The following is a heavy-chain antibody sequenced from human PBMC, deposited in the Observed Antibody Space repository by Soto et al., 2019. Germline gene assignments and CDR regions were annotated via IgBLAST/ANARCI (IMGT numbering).Heavy chain of an antibody. J-gene: IGHJ6*02. D-gene: IGHD1-20*01. V-gene: IGHV3-23*01. CDR1: GFTFSSYA. CDR3: AKPGIAHFYGMDV. CDR2: ISGSGGST. Sequence: PGGSLRLSCAASGFTFSSYAMTWVRQAPGKGLEWVSAISGSGGSTYYADSVKGRFTISRDNSKNTLYLQMNSLRAEDTAVYYCAKPGIAHFYGMDVWGQGPTVTVSS.